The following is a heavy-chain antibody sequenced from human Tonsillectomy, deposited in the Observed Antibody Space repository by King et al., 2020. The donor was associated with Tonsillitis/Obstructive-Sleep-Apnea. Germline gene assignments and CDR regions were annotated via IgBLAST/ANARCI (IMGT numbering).Heavy chain of an antibody. V-gene: IGHV3-48*03. Sequence: QLVQSGGGLVQPGGSLRLSCVASGFTFSSYEMNWVRQAPGKGLEWVSHISSSGSTIYYADSVKGRFTISRDNAQKSLYMQMNRLRVEDTAVYYCARDSAQDYGSGSYMDVWGQGTTVTVSS. J-gene: IGHJ6*02. CDR1: GFTFSSYE. CDR3: ARDSAQDYGSGSYMDV. CDR2: ISSSGSTI. D-gene: IGHD3-10*01.